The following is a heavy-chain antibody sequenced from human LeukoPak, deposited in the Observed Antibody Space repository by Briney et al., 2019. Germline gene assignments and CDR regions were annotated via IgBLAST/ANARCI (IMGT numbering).Heavy chain of an antibody. J-gene: IGHJ4*02. Sequence: GGSLRLSCAASGFTLRSFAMSGVRQAPGKGREWGSAISGRGGSTYYADSVKGRFTISRDNSKTTLYLQMTSLRAADPAVYSCAKEGRRWYYYWGQGTLVTVSS. V-gene: IGHV3-23*01. CDR1: GFTLRSFA. CDR3: AKEGRRWYYY. CDR2: ISGRGGST. D-gene: IGHD6-13*01.